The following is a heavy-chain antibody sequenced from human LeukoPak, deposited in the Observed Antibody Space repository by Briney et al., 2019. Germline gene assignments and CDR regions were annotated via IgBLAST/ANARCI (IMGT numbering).Heavy chain of an antibody. D-gene: IGHD3-16*01. CDR1: GFTVSSNY. V-gene: IGHV3-53*04. Sequence: PGGSLRLSCAASGFTVSSNYMSWVRQAPGKGLEWVSVIYSGGSTYYADSVKGRFTISRHNSKNTLYLQMNSLRAEDTAVYYCARGGSTLWDAFGIWGQGTMVTVSS. CDR2: IYSGGST. J-gene: IGHJ3*02. CDR3: ARGGSTLWDAFGI.